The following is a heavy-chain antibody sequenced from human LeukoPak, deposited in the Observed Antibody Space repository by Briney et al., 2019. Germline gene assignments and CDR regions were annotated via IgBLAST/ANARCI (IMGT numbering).Heavy chain of an antibody. CDR2: ISGSGGST. J-gene: IGHJ2*01. V-gene: IGHV3-23*01. Sequence: GGSLRLSCAASGFTFSSYAMSWVRQAPGKALEWVSAISGSGGSTYYADSVKGRFTISRDNSKNTLYLQMNSLRAEDTAVYYCAKAVVVVITAGWYFDLWGRGTLVTVSS. CDR3: AKAVVVVITAGWYFDL. D-gene: IGHD3-22*01. CDR1: GFTFSSYA.